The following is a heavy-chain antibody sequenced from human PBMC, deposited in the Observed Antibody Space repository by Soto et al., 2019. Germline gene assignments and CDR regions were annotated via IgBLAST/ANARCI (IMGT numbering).Heavy chain of an antibody. CDR2: IYHSGST. Sequence: QVQLQESGPGLVKPSETLSLTCTVSGDSISSYYWSWIRQPPGKGLEWIGNIYHSGSTNYSPSLKSRVTISVDTSKNQVSLKLTSVTAAATAVYSCARHYCRGGSCYLDYWGQGTLVTVSS. V-gene: IGHV4-59*08. D-gene: IGHD2-15*01. CDR1: GDSISSYY. J-gene: IGHJ4*02. CDR3: ARHYCRGGSCYLDY.